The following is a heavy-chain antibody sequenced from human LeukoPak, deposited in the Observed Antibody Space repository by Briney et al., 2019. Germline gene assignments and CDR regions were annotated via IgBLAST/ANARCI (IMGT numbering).Heavy chain of an antibody. D-gene: IGHD3-9*01. V-gene: IGHV3-7*03. Sequence: PGGSLRLSCAASGFTFSSYWMSWVRQAPGKGLEWVANIKQDGSEKYYVDSVKGRFTISRDNAKNSLYLQMNSLRAEDTAVYYCARVPAPIHYYDILTGYSVPPDYWGQGTLVTVSS. CDR2: IKQDGSEK. CDR1: GFTFSSYW. J-gene: IGHJ4*02. CDR3: ARVPAPIHYYDILTGYSVPPDY.